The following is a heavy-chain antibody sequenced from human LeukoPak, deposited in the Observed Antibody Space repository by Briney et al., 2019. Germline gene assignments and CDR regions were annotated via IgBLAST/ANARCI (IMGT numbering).Heavy chain of an antibody. V-gene: IGHV3-21*01. CDR3: ARDRVVSGRFGEVAS. CDR1: GFTFSSYS. Sequence: GGSLRLSCAASGFTFSSYSMNWVRQAPGKGLEWVSFISSSSTYIYYADSVKGRFTISRDDAKNSLYLQMSSPRADDTAVYYCARDRVVSGRFGEVASWGQGTLVTVSS. J-gene: IGHJ5*01. CDR2: ISSSSTYI. D-gene: IGHD3-10*01.